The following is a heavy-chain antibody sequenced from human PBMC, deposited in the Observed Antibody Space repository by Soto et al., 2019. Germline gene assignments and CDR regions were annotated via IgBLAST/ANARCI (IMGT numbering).Heavy chain of an antibody. CDR2: IYSGGST. CDR3: ARLRVVAATDAFDI. V-gene: IGHV3-66*01. D-gene: IGHD2-15*01. J-gene: IGHJ3*02. CDR1: GFTVSSNY. Sequence: VQLVESGGGLVQPGGSLRLSCAASGFTVSSNYMSWVRQAPGKGLEWVSVIYSGGSTYYADSVKGRFTISRDNSKSTLYLQMNSLRAEDTAVYYCARLRVVAATDAFDIWGQGTMVTVSS.